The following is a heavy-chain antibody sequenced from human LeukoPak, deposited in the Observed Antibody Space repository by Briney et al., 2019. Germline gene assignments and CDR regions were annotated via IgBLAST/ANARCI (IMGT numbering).Heavy chain of an antibody. CDR2: IYHSGST. J-gene: IGHJ3*02. Sequence: PSETLSLTCTVSGYSISSGYYWGWIRQPPGQGLEWIGSIYHSGSTYYNPSLKSRVTISVDTSKNQFSLKLSSVTAADTAVYYCARVRHGAFDIWGQGTMVTVSS. CDR3: ARVRHGAFDI. CDR1: GYSISSGYY. V-gene: IGHV4-38-2*02.